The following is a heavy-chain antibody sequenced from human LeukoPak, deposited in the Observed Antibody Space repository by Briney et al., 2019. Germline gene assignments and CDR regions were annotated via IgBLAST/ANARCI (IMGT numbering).Heavy chain of an antibody. J-gene: IGHJ5*02. Sequence: GGSLRLSCAASGFTFRSYAMHWVRQAPGKGLEWVAVMSYDGSNKYYADSVKGRFTISRDNSKNTLYLQMNSLRPEDAAVYYCARTLTMLSWFDPWGQGTLVTVSS. V-gene: IGHV3-30-3*01. CDR1: GFTFRSYA. D-gene: IGHD4/OR15-4a*01. CDR2: MSYDGSNK. CDR3: ARTLTMLSWFDP.